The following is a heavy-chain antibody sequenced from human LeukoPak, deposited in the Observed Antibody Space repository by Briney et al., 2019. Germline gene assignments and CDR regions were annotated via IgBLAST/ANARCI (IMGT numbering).Heavy chain of an antibody. CDR1: GFTFSNSA. V-gene: IGHV3-23*01. Sequence: GGSLSLSCAASGFTFSNSAMTWVCQAPGKGLEWVSTITGSDDRTYYADSVKGRFTISRDYSRNTLHFQMNSLRVEDTAMYYCAKGPHVGSGYHPDYWGQGTLVTVSS. CDR2: ITGSDDRT. CDR3: AKGPHVGSGYHPDY. J-gene: IGHJ4*02. D-gene: IGHD3-22*01.